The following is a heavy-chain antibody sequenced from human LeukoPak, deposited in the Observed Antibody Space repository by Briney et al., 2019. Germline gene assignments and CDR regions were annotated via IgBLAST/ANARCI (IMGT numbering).Heavy chain of an antibody. D-gene: IGHD3-22*01. Sequence: ASVKVSCKASGYTFTSYNMHWVRQAPGQGLEWMGIINPSGGSTSYAQKFQGRVTMTRDTSTSTVYMELSSLRSEDTAVYYCARCHYDSSGYSLGFDYWGQGTLVTVSS. J-gene: IGHJ4*02. CDR3: ARCHYDSSGYSLGFDY. V-gene: IGHV1-46*01. CDR2: INPSGGST. CDR1: GYTFTSYN.